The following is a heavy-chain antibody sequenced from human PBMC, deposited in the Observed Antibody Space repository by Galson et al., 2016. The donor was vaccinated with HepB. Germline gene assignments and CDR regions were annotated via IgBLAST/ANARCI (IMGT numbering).Heavy chain of an antibody. Sequence: SLRLSCAASGFTFTDVWMSWVRQAPGKGLEWVAVISYDGSHKHYRDSVKGRFTISRDNSKNTLYLQMNSLRREDTAVYYCARPRRWPQYYYGLDVWGQGTTVTVSS. V-gene: IGHV3-30-3*01. CDR2: ISYDGSHK. D-gene: IGHD5-24*01. J-gene: IGHJ6*02. CDR3: ARPRRWPQYYYGLDV. CDR1: GFTFTDVW.